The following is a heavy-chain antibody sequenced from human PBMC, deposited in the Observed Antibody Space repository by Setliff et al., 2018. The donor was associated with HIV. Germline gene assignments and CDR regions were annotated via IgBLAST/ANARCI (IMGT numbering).Heavy chain of an antibody. CDR1: GYTFTGYF. V-gene: IGHV1-2*06. Sequence: ASVKVSCKASGYTFTGYFIHLLRQAPGQGLEWMGRINPNSGDTNYAQKFQGRVTMTRDTSITTAYMELSRLISDDTAVYYCARESRDIVATSPLDYWGQGTLVTVSS. CDR2: INPNSGDT. D-gene: IGHD5-12*01. J-gene: IGHJ4*02. CDR3: ARESRDIVATSPLDY.